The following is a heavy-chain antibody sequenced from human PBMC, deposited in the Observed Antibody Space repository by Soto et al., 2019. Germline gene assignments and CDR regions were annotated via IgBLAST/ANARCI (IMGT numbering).Heavy chain of an antibody. CDR3: VSELVPNWFDP. J-gene: IGHJ5*02. CDR2: ISAYNGNT. Sequence: ASVKVSCKASGYTFTSYGISWVRQAPGQGLEWMGWISAYNGNTNYSQKFQGRVTITRDTSASTAYMELSSLRSEDTAVYYCVSELVPNWFDPWGQGTLVTVSS. D-gene: IGHD6-6*01. V-gene: IGHV1-18*04. CDR1: GYTFTSYG.